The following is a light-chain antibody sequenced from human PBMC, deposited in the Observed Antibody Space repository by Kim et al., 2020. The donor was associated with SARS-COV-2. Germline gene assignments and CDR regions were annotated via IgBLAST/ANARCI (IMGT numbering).Light chain of an antibody. CDR2: DAS. J-gene: IGKJ2*01. Sequence: LVLTQSPATLSLSRGERATLSCRASQSVSDFLAWYQHKPGQAPRLLIYDASRRAPGIPGRFAGSGAGTDFTLTITGLEPEDSAVYYCQHRSDWPPYTFGQGTKLEI. V-gene: IGKV3-11*01. CDR1: QSVSDF. CDR3: QHRSDWPPYT.